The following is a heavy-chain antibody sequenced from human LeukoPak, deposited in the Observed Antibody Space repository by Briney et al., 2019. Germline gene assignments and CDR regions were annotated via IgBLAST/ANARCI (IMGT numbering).Heavy chain of an antibody. CDR3: AGQRCSSTSCYSWFDP. D-gene: IGHD2-2*01. Sequence: SETLSLTCTVSGGSISSYCWSWIRQPPGKGLEWIGYVFYTGSTNYNPSLKSRVAISVDTSKNQFSLKLTSVTAADTAVYYCAGQRCSSTSCYSWFDPWGQGTLVTVSS. J-gene: IGHJ5*02. CDR2: VFYTGST. CDR1: GGSISSYC. V-gene: IGHV4-59*08.